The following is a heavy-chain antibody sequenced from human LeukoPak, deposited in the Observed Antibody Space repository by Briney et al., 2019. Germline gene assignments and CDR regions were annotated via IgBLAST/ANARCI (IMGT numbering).Heavy chain of an antibody. V-gene: IGHV3-7*01. CDR3: SGRPAAIDY. CDR1: GFTFSRYW. D-gene: IGHD5-12*01. J-gene: IGHJ4*02. CDR2: IKQDGSEK. Sequence: PGGSLRLSCAASGFTFSRYWMSWVRQAPGKGLEWVANIKQDGSEKYYVDSVKGRFTISRDNAKNSLYLQMNSLRAEDTAVYYCSGRPAAIDYWGQGTLVTVSS.